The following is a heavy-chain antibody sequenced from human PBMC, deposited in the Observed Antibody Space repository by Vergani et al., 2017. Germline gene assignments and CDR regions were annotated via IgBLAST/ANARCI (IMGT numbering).Heavy chain of an antibody. J-gene: IGHJ4*02. D-gene: IGHD4-23*01. V-gene: IGHV3-64D*06. Sequence: EVQLVESGGGLVQPGGSLRLSCSASGFTFSSYAMHWVRPAPGKGLDYVSAIRSNGGSTYYADSVKGRFTISRDNSKNTLYLQMSSLRAEDTAVYYCVKASFHDYGGNSVGFDYWGQGTLVTVSS. CDR3: VKASFHDYGGNSVGFDY. CDR2: IRSNGGST. CDR1: GFTFSSYA.